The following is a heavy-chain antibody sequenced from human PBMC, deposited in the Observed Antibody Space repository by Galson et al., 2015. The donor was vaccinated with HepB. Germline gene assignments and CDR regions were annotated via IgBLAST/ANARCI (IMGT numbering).Heavy chain of an antibody. D-gene: IGHD3-3*01. CDR1: GYTFTSYG. CDR2: ISAYNDNT. V-gene: IGHV1-18*04. Sequence: SVKVSCKASGYTFTSYGISWVRQAPGQGLEWMGGISAYNDNTNYAQKLQGRLTMTTDTSTSTAYMELRSLRSDDTAVYYYARELRSDYGMDVWGQGTTVTVSS. CDR3: ARELRSDYGMDV. J-gene: IGHJ6*02.